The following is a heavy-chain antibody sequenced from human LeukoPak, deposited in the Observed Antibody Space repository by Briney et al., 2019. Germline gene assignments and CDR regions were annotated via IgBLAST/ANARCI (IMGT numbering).Heavy chain of an antibody. V-gene: IGHV1-2*02. Sequence: ATVKVSCKASGYTFTGYYMHWVRQAPGQGLEWMGWINPNSGGTNYAQKFQGRVTMTRDTSISTAYMELSRLRSDDTAVYYCARDLLAVAGTARSSWFDPWGQGTLVTVSS. J-gene: IGHJ5*02. CDR3: ARDLLAVAGTARSSWFDP. CDR2: INPNSGGT. D-gene: IGHD6-19*01. CDR1: GYTFTGYY.